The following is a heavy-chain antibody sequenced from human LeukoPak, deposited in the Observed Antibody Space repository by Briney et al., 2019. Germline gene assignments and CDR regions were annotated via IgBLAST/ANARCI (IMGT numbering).Heavy chain of an antibody. CDR2: INWNGGST. CDR3: ARVRGYYHGSSPEGYLDF. Sequence: GGSLRLSCAASGFKFDDYGMNWVRQAPGKGLEWVSAINWNGGSTDYADSVKGRFTISRDNAKNALFLQINSLRDEDTAIYYCARVRGYYHGSSPEGYLDFWGQGALVIVSS. D-gene: IGHD3-22*01. J-gene: IGHJ4*02. CDR1: GFKFDDYG. V-gene: IGHV3-20*04.